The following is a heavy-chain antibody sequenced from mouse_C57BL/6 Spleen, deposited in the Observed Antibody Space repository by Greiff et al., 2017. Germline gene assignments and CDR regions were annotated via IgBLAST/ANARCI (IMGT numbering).Heavy chain of an antibody. Sequence: VQLQQSGAELVRPGTSVKVSCKASGYAFTNYLIEWVKQRPGQGLEWIGVINPGSGGTNYNEKFKGKATLTADKSSSTAYMQLSSLTSEDSAVYFGAGSGDFDYWGKGTTLTVSS. D-gene: IGHD3-2*02. CDR2: INPGSGGT. CDR1: GYAFTNYL. J-gene: IGHJ2*01. V-gene: IGHV1-54*01. CDR3: AGSGDFDY.